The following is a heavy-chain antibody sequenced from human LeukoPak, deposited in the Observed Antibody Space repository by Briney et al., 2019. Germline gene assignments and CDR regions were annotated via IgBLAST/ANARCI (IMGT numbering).Heavy chain of an antibody. D-gene: IGHD3-22*01. CDR1: GASVTDYY. CDR3: ASDSISMNAFDA. Sequence: SETLSLTCTVSGASVTDYYWSWIRQSPGKGLEWISYIHHSGNSDYNPSLKSRVTISIDTSKNEVSLMLTSVTAADTAVYYCASDSISMNAFDAWGQGTMVTVSS. V-gene: IGHV4-59*02. CDR2: IHHSGNS. J-gene: IGHJ3*01.